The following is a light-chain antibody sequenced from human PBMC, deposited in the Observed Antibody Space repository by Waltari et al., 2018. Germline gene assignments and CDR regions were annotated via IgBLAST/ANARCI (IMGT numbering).Light chain of an antibody. CDR1: NIEAKS. J-gene: IGLJ2*01. CDR2: DDS. Sequence: SYVLTQPHSVSVAPGQTARITCGGDNIEAKSVHWYQQKPGQAPVVVVFDDSDRPSGIPARFACANSGNTATLTISRVEGGDEADYCCQVWDSSGDLLVIFGGGTKLTVL. V-gene: IGLV3-21*02. CDR3: QVWDSSGDLLVI.